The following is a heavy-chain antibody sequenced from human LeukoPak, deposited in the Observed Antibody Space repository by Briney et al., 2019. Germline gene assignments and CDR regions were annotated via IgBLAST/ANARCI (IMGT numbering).Heavy chain of an antibody. CDR3: TRVVRRWLQFRPSYYYYYMDV. D-gene: IGHD5-24*01. Sequence: GGSLRLSCAASGFTLSSYAMSWVRQGPGKGLEWVSAISVSGNTYHADSVKGRFTISRDSSKNTLYLQMNSLKTEDTAVYYCTRVVRRWLQFRPSYYYYYMDVWGKGTTVTISS. J-gene: IGHJ6*03. V-gene: IGHV3-23*01. CDR2: ISVSGNT. CDR1: GFTLSSYA.